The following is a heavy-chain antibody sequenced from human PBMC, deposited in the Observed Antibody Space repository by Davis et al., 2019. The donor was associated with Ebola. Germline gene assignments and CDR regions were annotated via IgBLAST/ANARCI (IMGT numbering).Heavy chain of an antibody. D-gene: IGHD3-22*01. Sequence: SVKVSCKASGGSFSSYTISWVRQAPGQGLEWMGGIIPIFGTANYAQKFQGRVTITADESTSTAYMELSSLRSEDTAVYYCGRSDSSGYYRFDSWGQGTLVTVSS. CDR1: GGSFSSYT. J-gene: IGHJ4*02. CDR3: GRSDSSGYYRFDS. CDR2: IIPIFGTA. V-gene: IGHV1-69*13.